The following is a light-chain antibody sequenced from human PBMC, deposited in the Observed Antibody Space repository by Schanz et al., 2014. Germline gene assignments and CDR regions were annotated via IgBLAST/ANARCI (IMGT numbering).Light chain of an antibody. J-gene: IGKJ3*01. CDR1: HSITTY. CDR2: AAS. V-gene: IGKV1-39*01. CDR3: HQYINSPFP. Sequence: DIQVTQSPSSLSASVGDRVTITCRTSHSITTYLNWYQHKPGKAPKLLIYAASSLQSGVPSRFSGSGSGTDFTLTISSLQPEDFAVYYCHQYINSPFPFGPGTQLDLK.